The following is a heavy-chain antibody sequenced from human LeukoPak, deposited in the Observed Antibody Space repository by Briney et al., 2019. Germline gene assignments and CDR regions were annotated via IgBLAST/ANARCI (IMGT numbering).Heavy chain of an antibody. CDR1: GFTVSSNY. J-gene: IGHJ1*01. Sequence: LSCAASGFTVSSNYMSWVRQPPGKGLEWIGYIYYSGSTYYSPSLKSRITISVDTSKNQFSLKLSSVTAADTAVYYCARTSSVVGYFQHWGQGTLVTVSS. CDR2: IYYSGST. V-gene: IGHV4-30-4*08. CDR3: ARTSSVVGYFQH. D-gene: IGHD1-26*01.